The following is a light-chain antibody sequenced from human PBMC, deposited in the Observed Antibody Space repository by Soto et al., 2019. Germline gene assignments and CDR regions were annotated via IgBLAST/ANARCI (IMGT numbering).Light chain of an antibody. CDR3: HQYGTAPLT. CDR2: DAS. CDR1: QSVSSY. Sequence: EIALTQSPVTLSLSPGERATLSCRASQSVSSYLAWYQHKPGQAPRLLIYDASSRATGIPDRFSGSGSGTDFTLTISRLEPEDFSVYYCHQYGTAPLTFGPGTKVDIK. J-gene: IGKJ3*01. V-gene: IGKV3-20*01.